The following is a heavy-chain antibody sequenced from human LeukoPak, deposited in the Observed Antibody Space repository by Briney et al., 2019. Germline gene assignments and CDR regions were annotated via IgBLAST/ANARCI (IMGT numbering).Heavy chain of an antibody. V-gene: IGHV3-23*01. Sequence: GGSLRLSCAASGFTFNNYAMTWVRQAPGKGLEWVSAISGSGGSTYYADSVKGRFTISRGNSKNTLYLQMNSLRAEDTAVYYCAKDLGVGRAYFDYWGQGTLVTVSS. D-gene: IGHD7-27*01. CDR1: GFTFNNYA. CDR3: AKDLGVGRAYFDY. J-gene: IGHJ4*02. CDR2: ISGSGGST.